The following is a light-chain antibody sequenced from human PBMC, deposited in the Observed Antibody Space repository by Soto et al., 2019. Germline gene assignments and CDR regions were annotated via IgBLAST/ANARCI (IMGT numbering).Light chain of an antibody. CDR3: SSYTSSSTYV. V-gene: IGLV2-14*01. J-gene: IGLJ1*01. CDR1: SSDVGGYNY. CDR2: DVS. Sequence: QSVLTQPASVSGSPCQSIAISCIGYSSDVGGYNYVSWHQQLPGKAPKVVLYDVSNRPSGVSDRFSGSKSGNTASLTISGLQAEDEAEYYYSSYTSSSTYVFGTGTKVTVL.